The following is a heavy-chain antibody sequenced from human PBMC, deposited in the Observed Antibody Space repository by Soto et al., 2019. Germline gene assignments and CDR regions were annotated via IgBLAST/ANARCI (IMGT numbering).Heavy chain of an antibody. J-gene: IGHJ6*02. CDR1: GFTFSSYA. CDR3: SRDLGRYYYYYGMDV. V-gene: IGHV3-30-3*01. Sequence: QVQLVESGGGVVQPGRSLRLSCAASGFTFSSYAMHWVRQAPGKGLEWVAVISYDGSNKYYADSVKGRFTISRDNSKNTLYLQMNSLRAEDTAVDYCSRDLGRYYYYYGMDVWGQGTTVTVSS. CDR2: ISYDGSNK. D-gene: IGHD3-16*01.